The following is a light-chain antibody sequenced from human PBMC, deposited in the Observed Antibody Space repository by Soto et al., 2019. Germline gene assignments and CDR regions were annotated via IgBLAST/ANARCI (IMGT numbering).Light chain of an antibody. Sequence: DIQMTQSPSSLSASVGDRVTITCRTSQSITNYLNWYQQKPGKAPKLLIYAASTLQSGVPSRFSGSGSGTDFTLTISSLQPGDFASYYCQQTYTSPLYTLGQGTKLEIK. V-gene: IGKV1-39*01. CDR3: QQTYTSPLYT. J-gene: IGKJ2*01. CDR2: AAS. CDR1: QSITNY.